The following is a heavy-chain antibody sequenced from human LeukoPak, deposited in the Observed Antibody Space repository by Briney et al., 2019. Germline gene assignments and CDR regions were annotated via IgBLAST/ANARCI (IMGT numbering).Heavy chain of an antibody. CDR1: GFTVSSNY. CDR2: IYSGGST. Sequence: QPGGSLRLSCAASGFTVSSNYMSWVRQAPGKGLEWVSVIYSGGSTYYADSVKGRFTISRDNSKNTLYLQMNSLRAEDTAVYYCARVRYYGSGSRYYYYGTDVWGQGTTVTVSS. V-gene: IGHV3-66*01. CDR3: ARVRYYGSGSRYYYYGTDV. J-gene: IGHJ6*02. D-gene: IGHD3-10*01.